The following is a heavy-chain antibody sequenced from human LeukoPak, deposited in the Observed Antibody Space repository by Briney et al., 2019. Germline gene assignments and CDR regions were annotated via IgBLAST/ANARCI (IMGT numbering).Heavy chain of an antibody. CDR3: ASSAVTWIQLWFGY. Sequence: ASVKVSCKASGGTFSSYAISWVRQAPGQGLEWMGGIIPIFGTANYAQKFQGRVTITADESTSTAYMELSSLRSEDTAVYYCASSAVTWIQLWFGYWGQGTLVTVSS. CDR2: IIPIFGTA. V-gene: IGHV1-69*13. D-gene: IGHD5-18*01. J-gene: IGHJ4*02. CDR1: GGTFSSYA.